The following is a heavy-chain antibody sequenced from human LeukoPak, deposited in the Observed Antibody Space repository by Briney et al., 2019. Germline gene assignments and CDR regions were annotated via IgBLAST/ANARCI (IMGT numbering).Heavy chain of an antibody. D-gene: IGHD3-3*01. CDR1: GFTFSSYA. V-gene: IGHV3-30-3*01. J-gene: IGHJ6*02. CDR3: AREIGDYDFWSGTRGNGMDV. CDR2: ISYVETSK. Sequence: GGSLRLSCAASGFTFSSYAMHWVRQAPGKGLEWVAVISYVETSKYYADSVKGRFTISRHNSKNMVYLQMNSLRAEDTAVYYCAREIGDYDFWSGTRGNGMDVWGQGTTVNVSS.